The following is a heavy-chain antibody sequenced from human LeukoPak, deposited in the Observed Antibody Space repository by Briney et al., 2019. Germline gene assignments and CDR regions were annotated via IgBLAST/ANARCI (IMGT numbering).Heavy chain of an antibody. Sequence: GESLRLSCAASGFTFSSYTMNWVRQAPGKGLEWVSSISSSSSFIYYADSVKGRFTISRDNAKNSLYLQMNSLRAEDTAVYYCARGTGGYYYDYWGQGTLVTVSS. D-gene: IGHD3-22*01. CDR2: ISSSSSFI. CDR1: GFTFSSYT. J-gene: IGHJ4*02. CDR3: ARGTGGYYYDY. V-gene: IGHV3-21*01.